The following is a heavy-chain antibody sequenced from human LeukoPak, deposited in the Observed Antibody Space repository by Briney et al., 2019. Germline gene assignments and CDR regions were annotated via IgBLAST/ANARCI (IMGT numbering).Heavy chain of an antibody. CDR3: AKDRSEDTAFDY. CDR1: GFTFSSYA. V-gene: IGHV3-23*01. D-gene: IGHD5-18*01. J-gene: IGHJ4*02. Sequence: GGSLRLSCVASGFTFSSYAMSWVRQAPGKGLEWVSAISGSGGSTYYADSVKGRFTISRDNSKNTLYLQMNSLRAEDTAVYYCAKDRSEDTAFDYWGQGTLVTVSS. CDR2: ISGSGGST.